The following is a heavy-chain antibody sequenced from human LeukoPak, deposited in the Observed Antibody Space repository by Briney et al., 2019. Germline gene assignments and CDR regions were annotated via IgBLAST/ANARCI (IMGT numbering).Heavy chain of an antibody. CDR2: LTSSSTYI. D-gene: IGHD4-17*01. J-gene: IGHJ6*02. V-gene: IGHV3-21*01. CDR3: ARDYDPYGDTPTTGYYGMDV. CDR1: GFTFGSYS. Sequence: GGSLTLSWAASGFTFGSYSMNWVRQAPGKGLEWVSSLTSSSTYIYYADSVKGRFTISRDDAKNSLYLHMNTLRAEDTAIYYCARDYDPYGDTPTTGYYGMDVWGQGTTVTVSS.